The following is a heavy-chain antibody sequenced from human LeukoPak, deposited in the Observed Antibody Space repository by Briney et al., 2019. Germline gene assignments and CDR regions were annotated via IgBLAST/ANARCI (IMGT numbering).Heavy chain of an antibody. CDR1: GGSISSYY. CDR3: AGGITGTSFDY. D-gene: IGHD1-20*01. CDR2: IYYSGST. Sequence: PSETLSLTCTVSGGSISSYYWSWIRQPPGKGLEWIGYIYYSGSTNYNPSLKSRVTISVDASKNQFSLKLSSVTAADTAVYYCAGGITGTSFDYWGQGTLVTVSS. J-gene: IGHJ4*02. V-gene: IGHV4-59*01.